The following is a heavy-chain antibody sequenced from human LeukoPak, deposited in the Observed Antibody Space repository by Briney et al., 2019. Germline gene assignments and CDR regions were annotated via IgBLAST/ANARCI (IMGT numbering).Heavy chain of an antibody. V-gene: IGHV3-30*02. CDR2: IRYGGTDK. CDR1: GFTSNSYD. Sequence: GGSLRLSCAASGFTSNSYDMHWARQAPGKGLEWVAFIRYGGTDKYYADSVKGRFTISRDNSENTLYLQMNRLRSDDTAVFHCAKVMFPSCSGCYNYWGQGTVVTVSS. J-gene: IGHJ4*02. D-gene: IGHD6-19*01. CDR3: AKVMFPSCSGCYNY.